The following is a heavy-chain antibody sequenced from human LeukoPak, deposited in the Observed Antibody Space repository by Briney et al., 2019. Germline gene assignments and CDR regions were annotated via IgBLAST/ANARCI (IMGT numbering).Heavy chain of an antibody. V-gene: IGHV3-23*01. CDR1: GFTFSSYA. CDR3: AKQGQWDTAMVTDY. CDR2: ISGSGGST. J-gene: IGHJ4*02. Sequence: GGSLRLSCAASGFTFSSYAMSWVRQAPGKGLEWVSAISGSGGSTYYAYSVKGRFTISRDNSKNTLYLQMNSLRAEDTAVYYCAKQGQWDTAMVTDYWGQGTLVTVSS. D-gene: IGHD5-18*01.